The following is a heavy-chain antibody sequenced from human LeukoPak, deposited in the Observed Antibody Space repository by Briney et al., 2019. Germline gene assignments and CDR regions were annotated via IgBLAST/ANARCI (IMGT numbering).Heavy chain of an antibody. CDR2: ISNSAGTT. CDR3: ATTLGDFDWLMHY. D-gene: IGHD3-9*01. CDR1: GFTFSDYY. J-gene: IGHJ4*02. Sequence: SGVSLRLSCAAAGFTFSDYYMNWIRQAPGKGLEWLSYISNSAGTTFYADSVRGRFTISRDKAKNSLYLQMDDLRAEDTAVYYCATTLGDFDWLMHYWVQGTLVTVSS. V-gene: IGHV3-11*04.